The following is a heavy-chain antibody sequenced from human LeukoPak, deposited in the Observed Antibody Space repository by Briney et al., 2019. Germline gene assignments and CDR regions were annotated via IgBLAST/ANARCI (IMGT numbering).Heavy chain of an antibody. J-gene: IGHJ4*02. D-gene: IGHD3-22*01. CDR2: ISGSGGST. CDR1: GFTFSSYA. CDR3: AKGGVYYDSSGYYTDY. Sequence: GASLRLSCAASGFTFSSYAMSWVRQAPGKGLEWVSAISGSGGSTYYADSVKGRFTISRDNSKNTLYLQMNSLRAEDTAVYYCAKGGVYYDSSGYYTDYWGQGTLVTVFS. V-gene: IGHV3-23*01.